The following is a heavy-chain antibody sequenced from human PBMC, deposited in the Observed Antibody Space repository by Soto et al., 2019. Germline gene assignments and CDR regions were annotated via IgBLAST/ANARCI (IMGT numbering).Heavy chain of an antibody. J-gene: IGHJ4*02. CDR3: AKDLVLRFLEWLSRDGEFDY. Sequence: VGSLRLSCAASGFTFSSYAMSWVRQAPGKGLEWVSAISGSGGSTYYADSVKGRFTISRDNSKNTLYLQMNSLRAEDTAVYYCAKDLVLRFLEWLSRDGEFDYWGQGTLVTVSS. CDR1: GFTFSSYA. D-gene: IGHD3-3*01. V-gene: IGHV3-23*01. CDR2: ISGSGGST.